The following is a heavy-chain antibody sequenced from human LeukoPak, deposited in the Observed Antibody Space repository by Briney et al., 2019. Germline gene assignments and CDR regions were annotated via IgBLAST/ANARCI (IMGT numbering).Heavy chain of an antibody. CDR2: IFYSGNT. V-gene: IGHV4-59*01. J-gene: IGHJ5*02. CDR1: DGSISSYY. CDR3: AREADKENWFGP. Sequence: SETLSLTCTVSDGSISSYYWSWIRQPPGKGLEWIGYIFYSGNTKYNPSLEGRITMSIDTSKNLFSLKLSSVTAADTAVYYCAREADKENWFGPWGQGTLVTVSS. D-gene: IGHD6-13*01.